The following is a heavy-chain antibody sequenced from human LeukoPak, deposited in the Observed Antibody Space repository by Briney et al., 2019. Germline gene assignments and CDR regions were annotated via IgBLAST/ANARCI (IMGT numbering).Heavy chain of an antibody. CDR2: ISGSGGST. D-gene: IGHD3-3*01. Sequence: GGLVQPGRSLRLSCAASGFTFSSYAMSWVRQAPGKGLEWVSAISGSGGSTYYADSVKGRFTISRDNSKNTLYLQMNSLRAEDTAVYYCAKDTSKGTPPAPFTIFGVVTTYYFDYWGQGTLVTVSS. CDR3: AKDTSKGTPPAPFTIFGVVTTYYFDY. V-gene: IGHV3-23*01. J-gene: IGHJ4*02. CDR1: GFTFSSYA.